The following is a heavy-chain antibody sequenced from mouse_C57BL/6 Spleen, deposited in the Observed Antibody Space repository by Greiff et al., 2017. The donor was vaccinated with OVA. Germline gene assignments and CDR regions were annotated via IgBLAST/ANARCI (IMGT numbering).Heavy chain of an antibody. CDR3: AKAGGKDYAMDY. CDR2: IDPSDSYT. Sequence: QVQLKQPGAELVKPGASVKLSCKASGYTFTSYWMQWVKQRPGQGLEWIGEIDPSDSYTNYNQKFKGKATLTVDTSSSTAYMQLSSLTSEDSAVYYCAKAGGKDYAMDYWGQGTSVTVSS. V-gene: IGHV1-50*01. D-gene: IGHD1-3*01. J-gene: IGHJ4*01. CDR1: GYTFTSYW.